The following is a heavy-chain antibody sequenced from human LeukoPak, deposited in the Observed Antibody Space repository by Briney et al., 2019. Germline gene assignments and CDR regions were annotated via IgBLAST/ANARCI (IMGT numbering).Heavy chain of an antibody. J-gene: IGHJ4*02. Sequence: VASVKVSCKASGYTFTGYYMHWVRQAPGQGLEWMGWINPNSGGTNYAQKFQGWVTMTRDTSISTAYMELSSLRSEDTAVYYCARLVSSSWYYFDYWGQGTLVTVSS. CDR2: INPNSGGT. V-gene: IGHV1-2*04. D-gene: IGHD6-13*01. CDR3: ARLVSSSWYYFDY. CDR1: GYTFTGYY.